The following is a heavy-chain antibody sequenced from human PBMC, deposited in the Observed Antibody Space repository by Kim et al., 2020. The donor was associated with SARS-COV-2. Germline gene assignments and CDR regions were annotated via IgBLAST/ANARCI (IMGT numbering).Heavy chain of an antibody. Sequence: KNYADSVKGRFTISRDNSKNTLYLQMNSLRAEDTAVYYCARAVRPDGDYWGQGTLVTVSS. J-gene: IGHJ4*02. D-gene: IGHD4-17*01. V-gene: IGHV3-30*01. CDR2: K. CDR3: ARAVRPDGDY.